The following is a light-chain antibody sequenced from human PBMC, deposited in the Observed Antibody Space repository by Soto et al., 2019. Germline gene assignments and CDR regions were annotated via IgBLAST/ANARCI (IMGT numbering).Light chain of an antibody. J-gene: IGKJ1*01. V-gene: IGKV3-15*01. CDR3: QQSDNWPP. Sequence: EIVMTQSPATLSVSPGERATLSCRASQSVSSNLAWYQQKPGQAPRLLIYGASTRATGIPARFSGSGSGTEFTHTISSLQSEDLPVYYCQQSDNWPPFGQGTKVEIK. CDR2: GAS. CDR1: QSVSSN.